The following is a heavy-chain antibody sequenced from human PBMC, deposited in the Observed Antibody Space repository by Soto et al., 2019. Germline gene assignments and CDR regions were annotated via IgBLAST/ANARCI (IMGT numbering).Heavy chain of an antibody. CDR1: GGTFSSYA. D-gene: IGHD4-4*01. J-gene: IGHJ4*02. CDR2: IIPIFGTA. CDR3: ARDNGEGPLTTAAFDY. V-gene: IGHV1-69*06. Sequence: QVQLVQSGAEVKKPGSSVKVSCKASGGTFSSYAISWVRQAPGQGLEWMGGIIPIFGTANYAQKFQGRVTITADKYTSTAYMELSSLRSEDTAVYYCARDNGEGPLTTAAFDYWGQGTLVTVSS.